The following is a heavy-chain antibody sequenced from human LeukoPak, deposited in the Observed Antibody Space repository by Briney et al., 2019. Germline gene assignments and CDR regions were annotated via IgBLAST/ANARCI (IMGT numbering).Heavy chain of an antibody. CDR1: AFTLSGIG. CDR3: ASYLDHASAP. V-gene: IGHV3-7*01. Sequence: GGSLRPSGSASAFTLSGIGSTSVRQAPRKGLECVANIKLDGSEKYYVDSVKGRFTVSRDNAKNSLSLQMNSLLLEDTAIYYCASYLDHASAPWGQGTLVTVSS. CDR2: IKLDGSEK. D-gene: IGHD3-3*01. J-gene: IGHJ5*02.